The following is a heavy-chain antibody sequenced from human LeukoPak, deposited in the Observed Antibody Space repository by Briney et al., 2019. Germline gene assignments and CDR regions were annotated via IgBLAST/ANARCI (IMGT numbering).Heavy chain of an antibody. D-gene: IGHD1-1*01. CDR3: ARGPRYSPDY. V-gene: IGHV1-18*01. CDR2: FSAYNGNT. Sequence: ASVKVSCKASGYTFTNYGVTWVRQAPGQGLEWMGWFSAYNGNTNYAQKLQGRVTMTTDTHTSTAYMELRSLRSDDTAVYYCARGPRYSPDYWGQGTLVTVSS. J-gene: IGHJ4*02. CDR1: GYTFTNYG.